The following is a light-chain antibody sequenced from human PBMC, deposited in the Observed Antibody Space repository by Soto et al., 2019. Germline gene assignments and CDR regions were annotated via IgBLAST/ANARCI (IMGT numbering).Light chain of an antibody. CDR1: QSVSSN. CDR2: GAS. Sequence: EIVMTQSPATLSVSPGERATLSCRASQSVSSNLAWYQQKPGQAPRLLIYGASTRVTGIPARFSGSGSGTEFTLTISSLQSEDFAVYYCQQYNNWPPGDTFGQGTKLEIK. J-gene: IGKJ2*01. CDR3: QQYNNWPPGDT. V-gene: IGKV3-15*01.